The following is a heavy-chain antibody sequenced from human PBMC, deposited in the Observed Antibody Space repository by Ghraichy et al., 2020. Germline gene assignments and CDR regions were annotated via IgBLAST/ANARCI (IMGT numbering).Heavy chain of an antibody. Sequence: SETLSLTCAVYGGSFSGYYWSWIRQPPGKGLEWIGEINHSGSTNYNPSLKSRVTISVDTSKNQFSLKLSSVTAADTAVYYCARGGGAGTSLARRFDYWGQGTLVTVSS. CDR3: ARGGGAGTSLARRFDY. V-gene: IGHV4-34*01. J-gene: IGHJ4*02. D-gene: IGHD1-7*01. CDR2: INHSGST. CDR1: GGSFSGYY.